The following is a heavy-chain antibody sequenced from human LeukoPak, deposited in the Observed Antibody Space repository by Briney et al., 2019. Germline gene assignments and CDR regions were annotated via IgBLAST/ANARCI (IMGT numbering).Heavy chain of an antibody. CDR1: GGTFSSYA. D-gene: IGHD4-23*01. Sequence: ASVKVSCKASGGTFSSYAISWVRQAPGQGLERMGRIIPIFGIANYAQKFQGRVTITADKSTSTAYMELSSLRSEDTAVYYCARDDYGGNEGFDYWGQGTLVTVSS. V-gene: IGHV1-69*04. CDR3: ARDDYGGNEGFDY. J-gene: IGHJ4*02. CDR2: IIPIFGIA.